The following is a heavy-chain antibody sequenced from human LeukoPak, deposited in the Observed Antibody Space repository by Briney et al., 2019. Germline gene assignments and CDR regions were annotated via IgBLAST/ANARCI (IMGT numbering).Heavy chain of an antibody. CDR1: GGSVSGYY. CDR3: ARVLGVWGSYRYFDY. V-gene: IGHV4-34*01. D-gene: IGHD3-16*02. CDR2: INHSGST. J-gene: IGHJ4*02. Sequence: SETLSLTCAVYGGSVSGYYWSWIRQPPGKGLEWIGEINHSGSTNYNPSLKSRVTISVDTSKNQFSLKLSSVTAADTAVYYCARVLGVWGSYRYFDYWGQGTLVTISS.